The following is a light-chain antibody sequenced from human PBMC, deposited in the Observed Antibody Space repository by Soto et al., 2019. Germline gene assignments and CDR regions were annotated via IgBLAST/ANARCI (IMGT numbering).Light chain of an antibody. CDR3: QQYSSYSAFI. V-gene: IGKV1-5*03. CDR1: QSVSSW. CDR2: KAS. Sequence: DIQMTQSPSTLSASVGDRVIITCRTSQSVSSWLAWYQQKPGKAPNLLIYKASTLQSGVPSRFSGSGSGTEFTLTTASLQPDDFATYYCQQYSSYSAFIFGPGTKVDVK. J-gene: IGKJ3*01.